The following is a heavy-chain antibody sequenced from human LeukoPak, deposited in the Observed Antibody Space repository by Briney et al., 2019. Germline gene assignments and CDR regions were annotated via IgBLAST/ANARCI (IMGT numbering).Heavy chain of an antibody. CDR1: GDSISSFY. CDR3: ARDYYDSSAGHAFDI. J-gene: IGHJ3*02. D-gene: IGHD3-22*01. CDR2: IYHNGIT. V-gene: IGHV4-59*01. Sequence: SETLSLTCTVSGDSISSFYWSWIRQPPGKGLEWIGYIYHNGITNYNPSLKSRVTISVDTSKNQFSLKLSSVTAADTAVYYCARDYYDSSAGHAFDIWGQGTMVTVSS.